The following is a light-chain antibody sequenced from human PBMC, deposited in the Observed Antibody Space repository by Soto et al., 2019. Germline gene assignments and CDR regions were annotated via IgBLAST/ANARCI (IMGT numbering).Light chain of an antibody. Sequence: NRMTDAQDARLDSRGGRATKNCKSIQSAFSDSKNRNHLSWYQKKPGQPPKLLIYWATTRESGVPDRFSGSGSGTDITLTVSVLEAEDVAIYYCHQFFRSPITFGGGTKVDIK. CDR2: WAT. CDR1: QSAFSDSKNRNH. V-gene: IGKV4-1*01. J-gene: IGKJ4*01. CDR3: HQFFRSPIT.